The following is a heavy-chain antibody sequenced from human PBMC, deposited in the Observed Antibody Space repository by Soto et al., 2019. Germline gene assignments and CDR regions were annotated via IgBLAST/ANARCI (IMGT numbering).Heavy chain of an antibody. Sequence: QVQLVESGGGVVQPGRSLRLSCAASGFTFSSYGMHWVRQAPGKGLEWVAVISYDGSNKYYADSVKGRFTISRDNSKNTLYLQMNSVRAEDTAVYYCAKDRAGWLLYDAFDIWGQGTMVTVSS. CDR3: AKDRAGWLLYDAFDI. V-gene: IGHV3-30*18. CDR2: ISYDGSNK. J-gene: IGHJ3*02. CDR1: GFTFSSYG. D-gene: IGHD3-22*01.